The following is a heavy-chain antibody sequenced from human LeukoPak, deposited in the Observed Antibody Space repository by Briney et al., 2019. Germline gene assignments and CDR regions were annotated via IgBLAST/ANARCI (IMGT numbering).Heavy chain of an antibody. V-gene: IGHV4-4*07. CDR2: IDTSGNT. Sequence: PSETLSLTCTFSGGSISSYYWSWIRQPAGKGLEWIGRIDTSGNTNYKPSLKSRVTMSVDTSKNQFSLKLSSVTAADTAVYYCARVSSSWYQDWYFDLWGRGTLVTVSS. D-gene: IGHD6-13*01. CDR3: ARVSSSWYQDWYFDL. J-gene: IGHJ2*01. CDR1: GGSISSYY.